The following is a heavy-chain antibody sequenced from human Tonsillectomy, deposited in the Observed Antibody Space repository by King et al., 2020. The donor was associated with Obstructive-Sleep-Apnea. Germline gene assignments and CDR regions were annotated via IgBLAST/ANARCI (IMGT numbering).Heavy chain of an antibody. D-gene: IGHD5-18*01. V-gene: IGHV3-13*01. CDR2: IGTAGDT. CDR3: ARVYSYGTYGMDV. CDR1: GFTFSSYD. J-gene: IGHJ6*02. Sequence: VQLVESGGGLVQPGGSLRLSCAASGFTFSSYDMHWVRQATGKGLEWVSAIGTAGDTYYPGSVKGRFTISRETAKNSLYLQMNSLRAGDTAVYYCARVYSYGTYGMDVWGQGTTVTVSS.